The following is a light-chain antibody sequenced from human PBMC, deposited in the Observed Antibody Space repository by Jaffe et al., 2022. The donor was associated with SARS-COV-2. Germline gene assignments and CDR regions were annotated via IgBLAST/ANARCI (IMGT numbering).Light chain of an antibody. Sequence: QSVLTQPPSVSAAPGQKVTISCSGSSSNIGNNYVSWYQHLPGTAPKLLIHENNKRPSGIPDRFSGSKSDTSATLGITGLQTGDEADYYCGTWDSSLSAVYVFGTGTRVTVL. CDR3: GTWDSSLSAVYV. J-gene: IGLJ1*01. V-gene: IGLV1-51*02. CDR1: SSNIGNNY. CDR2: ENN.